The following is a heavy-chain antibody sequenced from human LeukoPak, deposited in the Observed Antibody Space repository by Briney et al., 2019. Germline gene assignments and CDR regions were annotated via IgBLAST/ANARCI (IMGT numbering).Heavy chain of an antibody. CDR1: GFTFSSYS. CDR3: ARAGGIVGATFLSDFDF. D-gene: IGHD1-26*01. V-gene: IGHV3-48*04. Sequence: QPGGSLRLSCEVSGFTFSSYSMNWVRQAPGKGLEWVSYISSSSRNIYYADSVKGRFTISRDNAKNSLYLQMNSLRVEDTAVYSCARAGGIVGATFLSDFDFWGQGTLVTVSS. J-gene: IGHJ4*02. CDR2: ISSSSRNI.